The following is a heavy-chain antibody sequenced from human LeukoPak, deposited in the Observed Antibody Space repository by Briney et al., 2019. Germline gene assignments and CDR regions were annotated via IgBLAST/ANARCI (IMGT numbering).Heavy chain of an antibody. CDR3: ARDRWDYDSSGYFDY. CDR2: ISGSGGST. Sequence: GGSLRLSCAASGFTFSSYAMSWVRQAPGKGLEWVSAISGSGGSTYYADSVKGRFTISRDNAKNSLYLQMNSLRAEDTAVYYCARDRWDYDSSGYFDYWGQGTLVTVSS. CDR1: GFTFSSYA. J-gene: IGHJ4*02. V-gene: IGHV3-23*01. D-gene: IGHD3-22*01.